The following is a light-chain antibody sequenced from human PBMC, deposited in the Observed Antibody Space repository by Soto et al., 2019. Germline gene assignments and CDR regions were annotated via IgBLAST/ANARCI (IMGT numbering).Light chain of an antibody. V-gene: IGLV1-40*01. CDR3: QSYDSRLSGHVV. Sequence: QAVVTQPPSVSGAPGQRVTISCTGSSSNIGAGYDVHWYQQLPGTAPKLLIYGNNNRPSGVPDRCSGSKSGTSASLAITGLQAEDEADYYCQSYDSRLSGHVVFGGGTKLTVL. CDR1: SSNIGAGYD. CDR2: GNN. J-gene: IGLJ2*01.